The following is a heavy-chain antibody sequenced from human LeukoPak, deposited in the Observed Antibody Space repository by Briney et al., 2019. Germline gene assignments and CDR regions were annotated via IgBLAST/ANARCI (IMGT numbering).Heavy chain of an antibody. Sequence: GESLKTSCKGSGYSFNSNWIGWVRQLPGKGLEWMGSIYPGDSDARYSPSFHGQVIMSVDKSISTAYLQLSTLKASDSGMYYCARGIEYSSSSPWFDPWGQGTLVTVSS. V-gene: IGHV5-51*01. D-gene: IGHD6-6*01. CDR3: ARGIEYSSSSPWFDP. J-gene: IGHJ5*02. CDR2: IYPGDSDA. CDR1: GYSFNSNW.